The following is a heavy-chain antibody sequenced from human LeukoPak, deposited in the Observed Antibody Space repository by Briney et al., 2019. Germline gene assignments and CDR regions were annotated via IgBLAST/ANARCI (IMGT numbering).Heavy chain of an antibody. J-gene: IGHJ6*02. CDR2: INSDGSST. CDR3: ASLGYSKGYYYGMDV. D-gene: IGHD4-11*01. V-gene: IGHV3-74*01. Sequence: GGSLRLSCAASGFTFSSYWMHWVRHAPGKGLVWVSRINSDGSSTSYADSVKGRFTISRDNAKNTLYLRMNSLRAEDTALYYCASLGYSKGYYYGMDVWGQGTTVTVSS. CDR1: GFTFSSYW.